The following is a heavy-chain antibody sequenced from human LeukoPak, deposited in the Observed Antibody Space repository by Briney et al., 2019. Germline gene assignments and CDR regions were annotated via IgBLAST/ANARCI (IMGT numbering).Heavy chain of an antibody. Sequence: SVKVSCKASGGTFSSYAISWVRQAPGQGLEWVGGIIPIFGTANYAQKFQGRVTITADESTSTAYMELSSLRSEDTAVYYCARVTTVTMFSWFDPWGQGTLVTVSS. J-gene: IGHJ5*02. CDR2: IIPIFGTA. D-gene: IGHD4-17*01. CDR3: ARVTTVTMFSWFDP. V-gene: IGHV1-69*13. CDR1: GGTFSSYA.